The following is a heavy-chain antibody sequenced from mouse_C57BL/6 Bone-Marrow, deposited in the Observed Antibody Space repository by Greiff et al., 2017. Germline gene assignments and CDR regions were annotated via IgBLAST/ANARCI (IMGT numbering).Heavy chain of an antibody. CDR1: GYTFTSYG. Sequence: QVQLQQSGAELARPGASVKLSCKASGYTFTSYGISWVKQRTGQGLEWIGEIYPRSGNTYYNEKFKGKATPTADKSSSTAYMELRSLTSEDSAVFFCAREGAYYSNYLSWFAYWGQGTLVTVSA. CDR3: AREGAYYSNYLSWFAY. J-gene: IGHJ3*01. CDR2: IYPRSGNT. V-gene: IGHV1-81*01. D-gene: IGHD2-5*01.